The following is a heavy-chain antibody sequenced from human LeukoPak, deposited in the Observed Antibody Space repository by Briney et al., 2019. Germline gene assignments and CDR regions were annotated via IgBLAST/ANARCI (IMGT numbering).Heavy chain of an antibody. CDR3: ASQGYSYGDY. CDR2: IYYSGST. CDR1: GGSISSSSYY. J-gene: IGHJ4*02. V-gene: IGHV4-39*07. D-gene: IGHD5-18*01. Sequence: DPSETLSLTCTVSGGSISSSSYYWGWIRQPPGKGLEWIGSIYYSGSTYYNPSLKSRVTISVDTSKNQFSLKLSSVTAADTAVYYCASQGYSYGDYWGQGTLVTVSS.